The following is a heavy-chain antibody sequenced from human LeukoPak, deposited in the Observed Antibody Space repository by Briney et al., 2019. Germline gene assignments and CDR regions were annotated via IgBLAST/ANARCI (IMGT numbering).Heavy chain of an antibody. CDR1: GFTFSCYA. CDR2: ISSDSTTI. Sequence: GGSLRLSCAASGFTFSCYAMNWVRQAPGKGLEWVSYISSDSTTIYYADSVEGRFTISRDNAKTSLYLQMNSLRADDTAVYYCARQEPYGGKMFDPWGQGTLVTVPS. J-gene: IGHJ5*02. V-gene: IGHV3-48*01. D-gene: IGHD4-23*01. CDR3: ARQEPYGGKMFDP.